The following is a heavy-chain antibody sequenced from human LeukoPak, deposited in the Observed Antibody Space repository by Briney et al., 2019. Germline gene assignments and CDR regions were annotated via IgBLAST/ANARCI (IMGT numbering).Heavy chain of an antibody. Sequence: GGSLRLSCAASGFTFSSYAMSWVRQAPGKGTEWVSAISSRGDYTYYADSVKGRFTLSRDNSKNTLFLQMNSLRAEDTAVYYCVRQLGYCSDGSCYFDYWGQGTLVTVSS. J-gene: IGHJ4*02. CDR3: VRQLGYCSDGSCYFDY. D-gene: IGHD2-15*01. CDR2: ISSRGDYT. CDR1: GFTFSSYA. V-gene: IGHV3-23*01.